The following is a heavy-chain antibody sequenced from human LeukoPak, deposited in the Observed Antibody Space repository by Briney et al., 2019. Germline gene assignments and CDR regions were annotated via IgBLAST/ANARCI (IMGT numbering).Heavy chain of an antibody. Sequence: PGGSLRLSCAASGFTFSSYSMNWVRQAPGKGLEWVSSISSSSSSIYYADSVKGRFTISRDNAKNSLYLQMNSLRAEDTAVYYCARDIADERDYWGQGTLVTVSS. D-gene: IGHD6-13*01. CDR3: ARDIADERDY. J-gene: IGHJ4*02. CDR2: ISSSSSSI. CDR1: GFTFSSYS. V-gene: IGHV3-21*01.